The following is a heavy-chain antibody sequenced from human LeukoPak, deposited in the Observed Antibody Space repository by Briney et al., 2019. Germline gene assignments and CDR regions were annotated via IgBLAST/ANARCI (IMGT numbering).Heavy chain of an antibody. CDR3: FTVGATTDRDYYMDA. J-gene: IGHJ6*03. CDR2: INPHSGGT. Sequence: GASVKVSCKASGYSFTAYYIHWVRQAPGQGLEWLGRINPHSGGTNYPQRFQGRVTMTRDTSISTASMEMSRLTSDDTAVYYCFTVGATTDRDYYMDAWGQGTTVTVSS. D-gene: IGHD1-26*01. CDR1: GYSFTAYY. V-gene: IGHV1-2*06.